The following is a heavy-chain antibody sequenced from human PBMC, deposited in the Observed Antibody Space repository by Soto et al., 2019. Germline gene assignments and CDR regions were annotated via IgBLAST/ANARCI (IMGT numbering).Heavy chain of an antibody. CDR3: ARWGTTGGLDV. J-gene: IGHJ4*02. Sequence: QVQLVESGGGVVKPGTSLRLSCVGSGSTFRSFAIHWVRQAPGKGLEWVALTSYEGSNKYYDDSVKGRFTISRDNSRNTVDLQMDSLRLEDTALYYCARWGTTGGLDVWGQGTLVSVSS. D-gene: IGHD3-16*01. CDR2: TSYEGSNK. CDR1: GSTFRSFA. V-gene: IGHV3-30*04.